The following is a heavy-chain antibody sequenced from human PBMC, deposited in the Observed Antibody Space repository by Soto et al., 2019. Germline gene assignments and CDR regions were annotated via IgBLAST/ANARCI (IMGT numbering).Heavy chain of an antibody. D-gene: IGHD3-16*01. J-gene: IGHJ6*02. CDR3: ARLSRASFALDV. V-gene: IGHV5-10-1*01. Sequence: GESLKISCKGSGYNFITDWISWVRQVPGKGLEWMGRIDPTDSYTKYSPSFEGHVTISADKSISTAYLQWSSLKASDSAVYYCARLSRASFALDVWGQGTTLTVSS. CDR2: IDPTDSYT. CDR1: GYNFITDW.